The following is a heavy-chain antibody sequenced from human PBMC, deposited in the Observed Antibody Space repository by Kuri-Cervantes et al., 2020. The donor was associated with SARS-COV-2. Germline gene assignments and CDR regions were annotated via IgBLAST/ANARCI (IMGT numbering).Heavy chain of an antibody. D-gene: IGHD3-10*01. V-gene: IGHV4-34*01. CDR3: AKYGTGVYLCTYFGRGGWFDP. CDR2: INHNGNT. CDR1: GGSFNNYY. J-gene: IGHJ5*02. Sequence: SETLSLTCAVYGGSFNNYYWSWVRQSPGKGLEWIGEINHNGNTNYNPSLKTRVTISVDTSKNQFSLRLSSVTAADTAVYFCAKYGTGVYLCTYFGRGGWFDPWGQGTLVTVSS.